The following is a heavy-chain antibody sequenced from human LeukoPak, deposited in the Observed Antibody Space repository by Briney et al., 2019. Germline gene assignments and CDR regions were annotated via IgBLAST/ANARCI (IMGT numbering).Heavy chain of an antibody. Sequence: ASVKVSCKASGYTFTGYYMHWVRQAPGQGLEWMGWINPNSGGTNYAQKFQGRVTKTRDTSISTAYMELSRLRSDDTAVYYCARMTTVAPDAFDIWGQGTMVTVSS. J-gene: IGHJ3*02. CDR3: ARMTTVAPDAFDI. CDR1: GYTFTGYY. V-gene: IGHV1-2*02. CDR2: INPNSGGT. D-gene: IGHD4-23*01.